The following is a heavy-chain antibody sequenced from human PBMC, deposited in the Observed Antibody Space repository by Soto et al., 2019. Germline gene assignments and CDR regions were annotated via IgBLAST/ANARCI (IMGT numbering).Heavy chain of an antibody. D-gene: IGHD6-19*01. V-gene: IGHV4-59*08. CDR2: IYYSGST. CDR3: ERHRGYSSGWYDFDY. Sequence: SETLSLTWTVSGGSISSDYWSWIRQPPGKGLEWIGYIYYSGSTNYNPSLKSRVTISVDTSKHQFSLKLSSVTAADTAVYYCERHRGYSSGWYDFDYWGQGTLVTVSS. J-gene: IGHJ4*02. CDR1: GGSISSDY.